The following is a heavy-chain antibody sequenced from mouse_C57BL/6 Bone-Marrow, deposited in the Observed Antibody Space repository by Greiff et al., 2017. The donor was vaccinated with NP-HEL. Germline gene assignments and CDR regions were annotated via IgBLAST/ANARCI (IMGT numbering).Heavy chain of an antibody. V-gene: IGHV1-64*01. J-gene: IGHJ2*01. Sequence: QVQLQQPGAELVKPGASVKLSCKASGYTFTSYWMHWVKQRPGQGLEWIGMIHPNSGSTNYNEKFKSKATLTVDKSSSTAYMQLSSLTSEDSAVYYCASLYDSRDYFDYWGQGTTLTVSS. CDR2: IHPNSGST. D-gene: IGHD2-3*01. CDR3: ASLYDSRDYFDY. CDR1: GYTFTSYW.